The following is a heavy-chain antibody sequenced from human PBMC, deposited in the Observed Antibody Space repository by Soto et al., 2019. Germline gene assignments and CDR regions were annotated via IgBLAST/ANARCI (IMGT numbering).Heavy chain of an antibody. CDR3: ARDGRVGYSYGSNYGMDV. D-gene: IGHD5-18*01. CDR2: ISAYNGNT. J-gene: IGHJ6*02. CDR1: GYTFTSYG. Sequence: QVQLVQSGAEVKKPGASVEVSCKASGYTFTSYGISWVRQAPGQGLEWMGWISAYNGNTNYAQKLQGRVTMTTDTSTSTAYMELRSLRSDDTAVYYCARDGRVGYSYGSNYGMDVWGQGTTVTVSS. V-gene: IGHV1-18*01.